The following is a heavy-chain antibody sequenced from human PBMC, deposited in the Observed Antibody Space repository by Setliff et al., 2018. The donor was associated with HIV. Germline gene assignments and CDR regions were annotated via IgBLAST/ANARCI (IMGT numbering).Heavy chain of an antibody. CDR1: GFTFSSYA. D-gene: IGHD5-18*01. Sequence: GGSLRLSCAASGFTFSSYAMNWVRQAPGKGLEWVSAISGSGRSTYYADSVKDRFTISRDNSKNTLYLQMNSLTTDDTAVYYCAKDGQRVGYGSDFDYWGQGTLVTVSS. CDR2: ISGSGRST. V-gene: IGHV3-23*01. CDR3: AKDGQRVGYGSDFDY. J-gene: IGHJ4*02.